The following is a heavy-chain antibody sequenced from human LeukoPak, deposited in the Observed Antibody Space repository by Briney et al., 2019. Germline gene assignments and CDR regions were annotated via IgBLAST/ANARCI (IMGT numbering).Heavy chain of an antibody. CDR1: GYTLTSYY. Sequence: GASVKVSCKASGYTLTSYYMHWMRQAPGQGLEWMGIINPSSGSTSYAQKFQGRVTITRDTSTSTVYMELSSLRSEDTAVYYCARGRYNPSYYFDYWGQGPLVTVSS. CDR3: ARGRYNPSYYFDY. CDR2: INPSSGST. D-gene: IGHD5-24*01. V-gene: IGHV1-46*01. J-gene: IGHJ4*02.